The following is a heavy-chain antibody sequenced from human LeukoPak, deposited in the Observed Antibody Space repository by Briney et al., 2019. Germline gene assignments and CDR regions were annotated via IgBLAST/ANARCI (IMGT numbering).Heavy chain of an antibody. J-gene: IGHJ5*02. CDR1: GGSFSGYY. CDR3: ARKYGSGSYPNWFDP. D-gene: IGHD3-10*01. CDR2: INHSRST. V-gene: IGHV4-34*01. Sequence: SETLSLTCAVYGGSFSGYYWSWIRQPPGKGLEWIGEINHSRSTNYNPSLKSRVTISVDTSKNQFFLKLSSVTAADTAVYYCARKYGSGSYPNWFDPWGQGTLVTVSS.